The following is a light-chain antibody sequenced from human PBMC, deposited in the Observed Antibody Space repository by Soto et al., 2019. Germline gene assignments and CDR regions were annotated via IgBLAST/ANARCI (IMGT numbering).Light chain of an antibody. CDR1: QSVSSK. CDR3: QQLSNWPRIT. Sequence: EIVMTQSPATLSVSPGERATLSCRASQSVSSKFAWYQQKPGQAPRLLIYDGSNRAAGIPARFSGSGSGTDFTLTISSLEPEDFALYYCQQLSNWPRITFGQGTRLQIK. J-gene: IGKJ5*01. V-gene: IGKV3-11*01. CDR2: DGS.